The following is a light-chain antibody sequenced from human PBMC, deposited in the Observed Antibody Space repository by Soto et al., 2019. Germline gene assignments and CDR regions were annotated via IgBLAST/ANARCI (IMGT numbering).Light chain of an antibody. Sequence: DIQMTQSPSTLSASVGDRVTITCRASQSISSWLAWYQQKPGKAPKLLIYDASSLESGVPSRFSGSGSGTELTLNISSLEPDGFATYYGKQYNSYSGTFGGGTKVEIK. J-gene: IGKJ4*01. V-gene: IGKV1-5*01. CDR1: QSISSW. CDR2: DAS. CDR3: KQYNSYSGT.